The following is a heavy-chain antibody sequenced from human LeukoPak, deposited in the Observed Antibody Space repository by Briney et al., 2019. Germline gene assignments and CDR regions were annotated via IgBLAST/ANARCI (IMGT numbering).Heavy chain of an antibody. V-gene: IGHV1-69*13. J-gene: IGHJ4*02. CDR3: AGGGWSSFDY. CDR1: GGTFSSYA. CDR2: IIPIFGTA. Sequence: ASVKVPCKASGGTFSSYAISWVRQAPGQGLEWMGGIIPIFGTANYAQKFQGRVTITADESTSTAYMELSSLRSEDTAVYYCAGGGWSSFDYWGQGTLVTVSS. D-gene: IGHD6-19*01.